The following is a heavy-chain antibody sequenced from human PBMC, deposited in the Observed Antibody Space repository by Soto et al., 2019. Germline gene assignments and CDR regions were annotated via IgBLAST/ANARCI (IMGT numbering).Heavy chain of an antibody. CDR3: AKGVLGPGRAYGMDV. D-gene: IGHD7-27*01. V-gene: IGHV3-30*18. CDR2: ISYDGSNK. J-gene: IGHJ6*02. Sequence: QVQLVESGGGVVQPGRSLRLSCAASGFTFSSYGMHWVRQAPGKGLEWVAVISYDGSNKYYADSVKGRFTISRDNSKNTLYLQMNSLRAEDTAVYYCAKGVLGPGRAYGMDVWGQGTTVTVSS. CDR1: GFTFSSYG.